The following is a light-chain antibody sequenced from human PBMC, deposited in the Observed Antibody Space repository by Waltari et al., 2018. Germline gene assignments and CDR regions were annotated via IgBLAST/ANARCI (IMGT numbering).Light chain of an antibody. CDR1: SSDVGSYNL. V-gene: IGLV2-23*02. CDR3: CSYAGSAISV. Sequence: QSALTQTATVSGSPGQSITISCTGPSSDVGSYNLASWYQQPPGKAPTLIIYDVNKRPSGVSNRFSGSKSGNTASLTISGLQAADEADYYCCSYAGSAISVFGGGTRLTVL. J-gene: IGLJ3*02. CDR2: DVN.